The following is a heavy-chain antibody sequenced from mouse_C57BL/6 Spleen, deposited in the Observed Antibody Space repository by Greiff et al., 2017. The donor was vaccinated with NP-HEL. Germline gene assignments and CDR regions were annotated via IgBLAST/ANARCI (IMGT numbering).Heavy chain of an antibody. J-gene: IGHJ4*01. V-gene: IGHV1-59*01. CDR2: IDPSDSYT. CDR1: GYTFTSYW. Sequence: VQLQQPGAELVRPGTSVKLSCKASGYTFTSYWMHWVKQRPGQGLEWIGVIDPSDSYTNYNQKFKGKATLTVDTSSSTAYMQLSSLTSEDSAVYYCAKDYYGSSYGYAMDYWGQGTSVTVSS. D-gene: IGHD1-1*01. CDR3: AKDYYGSSYGYAMDY.